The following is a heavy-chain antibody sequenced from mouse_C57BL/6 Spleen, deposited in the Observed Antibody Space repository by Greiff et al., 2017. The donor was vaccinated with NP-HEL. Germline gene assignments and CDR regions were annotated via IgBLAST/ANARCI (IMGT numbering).Heavy chain of an antibody. CDR3: TRGGTSYYSNYGGFDY. CDR1: GYTFTSYW. D-gene: IGHD2-5*01. Sequence: VQLQQSGTVLARPGASVKMSCKTSGYTFTSYWMHWVKQRPGQGLEWIGAIYPGNSDTSYNQKFKGKAKLTAVTSASTAYMELSSLTNEDSAVYYCTRGGTSYYSNYGGFDYWGQGTTLTVSS. CDR2: IYPGNSDT. V-gene: IGHV1-5*01. J-gene: IGHJ2*01.